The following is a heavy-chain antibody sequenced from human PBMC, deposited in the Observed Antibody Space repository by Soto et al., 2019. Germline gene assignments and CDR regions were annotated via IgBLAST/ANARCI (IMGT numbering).Heavy chain of an antibody. CDR2: ISYDGSNK. CDR1: GFTFSSYA. J-gene: IGHJ4*02. D-gene: IGHD3-16*01. Sequence: QVQLVESGGGVVQPGRSLRLSCAASGFTFSSYAMHWVRQAPGKGLEWVAVISYDGSNKYYADSVKGRVTISRDNSKNTLYLQMNSLRAEDTAVYYCARDPWRGDLDYWGQGTLVTVSS. CDR3: ARDPWRGDLDY. V-gene: IGHV3-30-3*01.